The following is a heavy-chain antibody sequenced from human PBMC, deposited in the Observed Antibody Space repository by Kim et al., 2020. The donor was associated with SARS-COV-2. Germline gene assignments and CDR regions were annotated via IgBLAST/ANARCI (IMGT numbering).Heavy chain of an antibody. V-gene: IGHV1-8*01. D-gene: IGHD3-9*01. Sequence: QKFQGRFTMTRNTSISTAYMVLSSLRSEDTAVYYCARASIYIDWLNWFDPWGQGTLVTVSS. J-gene: IGHJ5*02. CDR3: ARASIYIDWLNWFDP.